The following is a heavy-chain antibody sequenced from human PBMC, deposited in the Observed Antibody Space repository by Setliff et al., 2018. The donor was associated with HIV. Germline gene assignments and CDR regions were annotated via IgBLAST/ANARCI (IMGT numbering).Heavy chain of an antibody. Sequence: SETLSLTCTVSGYSISSGYYWGWIRQPPGKGLEWIGSIYHSGITYYNSSLKSRVTISVDTSKNQFSLELSSVTAADTAVYYCARVSPLTHYYYMDMWGKGPTVTVSS. D-gene: IGHD7-27*01. CDR3: ARVSPLTHYYYMDM. V-gene: IGHV4-38-2*02. CDR2: IYHSGIT. J-gene: IGHJ6*03. CDR1: GYSISSGYY.